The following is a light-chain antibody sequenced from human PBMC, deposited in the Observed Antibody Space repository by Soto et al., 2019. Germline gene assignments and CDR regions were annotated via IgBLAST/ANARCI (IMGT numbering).Light chain of an antibody. CDR1: QNVNSNF. CDR2: GVS. CDR3: QQYGNSPRT. J-gene: IGKJ1*01. V-gene: IGKV3-20*01. Sequence: EIVLTQSPGTLSLSPGERATISCRASQNVNSNFFAWYQQKPGQAPRLLIFGVSSRAPGIPDRFTGSGSGTDFAFTISGLEPEDFAIYYCQQYGNSPRTFGQGTKVDIK.